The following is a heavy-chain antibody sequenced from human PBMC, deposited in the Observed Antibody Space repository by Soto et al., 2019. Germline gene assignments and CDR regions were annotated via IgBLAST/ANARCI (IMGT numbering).Heavy chain of an antibody. CDR1: GGSISSYY. J-gene: IGHJ4*02. CDR2: IYYSGST. Sequence: SETLSLTCTVSGGSISSYYWSWIRQPPGKGLERIGYIYYSGSTNYNPSLKSRVTISVDTSKNQFSLKLSSVTAADTAVYYCARHARDYGDYVYDYWGQGTLVTVSS. D-gene: IGHD4-17*01. CDR3: ARHARDYGDYVYDY. V-gene: IGHV4-59*08.